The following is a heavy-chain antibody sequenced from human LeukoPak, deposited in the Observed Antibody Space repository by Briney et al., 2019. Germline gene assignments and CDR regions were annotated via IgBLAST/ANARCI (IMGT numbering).Heavy chain of an antibody. CDR1: GGRVSSNSAA. Sequence: SPTLSLTCAISGGRVSSNSAAWNWIRQSPSRGLEWLGRTYYRVKWYIDYAVSEKSRITITPDTSKNQFSLQLNSVTPEDTAVYYCARGDSGYLDYWGQGTLVTVSS. V-gene: IGHV6-1*01. CDR3: ARGDSGYLDY. D-gene: IGHD3-22*01. J-gene: IGHJ4*02. CDR2: TYYRVKWYI.